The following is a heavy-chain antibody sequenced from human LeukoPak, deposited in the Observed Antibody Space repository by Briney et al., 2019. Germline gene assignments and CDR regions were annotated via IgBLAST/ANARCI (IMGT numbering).Heavy chain of an antibody. D-gene: IGHD3-22*01. V-gene: IGHV4-59*01. CDR2: IYYSGST. CDR1: GGSISSYY. J-gene: IGHJ4*02. Sequence: NPSETLSLTCTVSGGSISSYYWSWIRQPPGKGLEWIGYIYYSGSTNYNPSLKSRVTISVDTSKNQFSLKLSSVTAADTAVYYCARDPVDSSGYSYFDYWGQGTLVTVSS. CDR3: ARDPVDSSGYSYFDY.